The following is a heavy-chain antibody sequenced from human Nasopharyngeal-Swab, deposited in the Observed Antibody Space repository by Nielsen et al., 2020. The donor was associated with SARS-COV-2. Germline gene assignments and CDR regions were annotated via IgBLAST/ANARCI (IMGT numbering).Heavy chain of an antibody. CDR2: IKSKTDGGTT. CDR3: AADDVGSFS. V-gene: IGHV3-15*01. Sequence: VRQAPGKGLEWVGRIKSKTDGGTTDYAAPVKGRFNISRDDSKNTLYLRMTSLKTEDTAVYYCAADDVGSFSWGQGTLVTVSS. D-gene: IGHD1-1*01. J-gene: IGHJ5*02.